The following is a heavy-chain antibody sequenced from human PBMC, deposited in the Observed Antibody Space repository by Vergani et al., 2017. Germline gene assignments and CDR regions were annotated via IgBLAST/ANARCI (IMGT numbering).Heavy chain of an antibody. Sequence: QVQLVQSGAEVKKPGASVKVSCKASGYTFTGYYMHWVRQAPGQGLEWMGWINPNSGGTNYAQKFQGRVTITADKSTSTAYMELSSLRSEDTAVYYCARIDGHTLDYWGQGTLVTVSS. CDR1: GYTFTGYY. J-gene: IGHJ4*02. V-gene: IGHV1-2*02. D-gene: IGHD5-24*01. CDR3: ARIDGHTLDY. CDR2: INPNSGGT.